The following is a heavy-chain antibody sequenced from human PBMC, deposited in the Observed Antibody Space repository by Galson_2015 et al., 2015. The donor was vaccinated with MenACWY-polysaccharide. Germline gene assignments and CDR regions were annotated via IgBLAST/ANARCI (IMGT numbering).Heavy chain of an antibody. V-gene: IGHV3-23*01. CDR2: ISGSGGST. CDR3: AKDLRSRNSYDFWSGYSPFDY. CDR1: GFTFSSYA. Sequence: SLRLSCAASGFTFSSYAMSWVRQAPGKGLEWVSAISGSGGSTYYADSVKGQFTISRDNSKNTLYLQMNSLRAEDTAVYYCAKDLRSRNSYDFWSGYSPFDYWGQGTLVTVSS. J-gene: IGHJ4*02. D-gene: IGHD3-3*01.